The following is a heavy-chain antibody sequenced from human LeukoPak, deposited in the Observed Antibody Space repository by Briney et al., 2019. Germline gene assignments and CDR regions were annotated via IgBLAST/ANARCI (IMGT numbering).Heavy chain of an antibody. Sequence: SETLSLTCTDSGGSISSYYWSWIRQPPGKGLELTGYINYSARTNNNHSLNNRATISVNTSKNQYSTKLSSVTAADTAMYFCARLYPTRPPRPFDAFDIWGQGTMVTVSS. CDR2: INYSART. CDR1: GGSISSYY. D-gene: IGHD2-2*02. J-gene: IGHJ3*02. V-gene: IGHV4-59*01. CDR3: ARLYPTRPPRPFDAFDI.